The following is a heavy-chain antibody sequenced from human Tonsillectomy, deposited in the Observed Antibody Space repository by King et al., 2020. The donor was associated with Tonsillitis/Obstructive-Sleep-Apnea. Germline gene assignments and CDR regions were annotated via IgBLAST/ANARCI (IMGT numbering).Heavy chain of an antibody. J-gene: IGHJ3*02. V-gene: IGHV4-59*08. CDR3: ARAYYDILTGYLDDAFDI. CDR1: GGSISSYY. Sequence: VQLQESGPGLVKPSETLSLTCTVSGGSISSYYWTWIRQPPGKGLEWIGYIYDSGSTNYNPSLKSRVTISVDTSKNQFSLTLSSVTAADTAVYYCARAYYDILTGYLDDAFDIWGQGTMVTVSS. CDR2: IYDSGST. D-gene: IGHD3-9*01.